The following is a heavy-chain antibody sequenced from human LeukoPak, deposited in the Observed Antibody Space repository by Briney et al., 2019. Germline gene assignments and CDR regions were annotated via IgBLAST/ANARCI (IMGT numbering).Heavy chain of an antibody. D-gene: IGHD2-15*01. Sequence: PGGSLRLSCTASGFTFSSYDMHWVRQAPGKGLEWVAVIWYDGGIKYYADSVKGRFTISRDNSKNTLYLQMNSLRAEDTAVYYCARYCSGGGCKLGYYYYGMDVWGQGTTVTVSS. CDR3: ARYCSGGGCKLGYYYYGMDV. CDR1: GFTFSSYD. J-gene: IGHJ6*02. V-gene: IGHV3-33*08. CDR2: IWYDGGIK.